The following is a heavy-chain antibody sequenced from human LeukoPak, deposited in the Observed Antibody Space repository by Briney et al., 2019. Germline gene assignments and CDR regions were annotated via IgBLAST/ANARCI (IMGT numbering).Heavy chain of an antibody. CDR2: IYYSGST. Sequence: GSLRLSCAASGFTFSSYAMSWVRQAPGKGLEWIGYIYYSGSTNYNPSLKSRVTISVDTSKNQFSLKLSSVTAADTAVYYCARRLQQLVPNHDLFFDYWGQGTLVTVSS. CDR1: GFTFSSYA. J-gene: IGHJ4*02. V-gene: IGHV4-59*08. CDR3: ARRLQQLVPNHDLFFDY. D-gene: IGHD6-13*01.